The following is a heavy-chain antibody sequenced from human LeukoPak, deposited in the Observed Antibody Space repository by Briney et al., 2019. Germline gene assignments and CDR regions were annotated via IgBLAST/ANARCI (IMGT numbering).Heavy chain of an antibody. Sequence: ASVKVSCKASGFTFTAYYIQWVRQAPGQGLEWMGWISPDSGFVKYAQKFQGRVTLTRDTSSSTVYMELSRLTSDDTAVYYCARDIGVWDEKTFDYWGQGTLVTVSS. D-gene: IGHD1-26*01. J-gene: IGHJ4*02. V-gene: IGHV1-2*02. CDR3: ARDIGVWDEKTFDY. CDR1: GFTFTAYY. CDR2: ISPDSGFV.